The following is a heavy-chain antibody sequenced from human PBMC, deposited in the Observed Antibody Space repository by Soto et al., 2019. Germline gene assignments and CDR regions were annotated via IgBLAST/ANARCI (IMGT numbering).Heavy chain of an antibody. Sequence: PGGSLRLSCAASVFTFTRYSMNWVRQAPGKGLEWVSSISSTTNYIYYGDSMKGRFTISRDKAKNSLYLEMNSLRAEDTAVYYCARESEDLTSNFDYWGQGNLVTVS. CDR2: ISSTTNYI. CDR1: VFTFTRYS. V-gene: IGHV3-21*06. CDR3: ARESEDLTSNFDY. J-gene: IGHJ4*02.